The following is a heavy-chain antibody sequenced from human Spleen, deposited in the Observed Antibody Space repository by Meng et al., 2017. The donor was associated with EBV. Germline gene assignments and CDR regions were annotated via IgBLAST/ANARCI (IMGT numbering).Heavy chain of an antibody. V-gene: IGHV4-34*01. CDR1: GGSFSYYC. CDR3: ARTLRERLFDWF. CDR2: INHVGST. J-gene: IGHJ4*02. D-gene: IGHD3-9*01. Sequence: VQRHQWGAGLLKPPETLSLTGAVYGGSFSYYCWSWIPQPPGKGVEWIGEINHVGSTNYNPSLKSRVIMSVDTSKNQFSLRLSSVTAADAAVYYCARTLRERLFDWFWSQGTLVTVSS.